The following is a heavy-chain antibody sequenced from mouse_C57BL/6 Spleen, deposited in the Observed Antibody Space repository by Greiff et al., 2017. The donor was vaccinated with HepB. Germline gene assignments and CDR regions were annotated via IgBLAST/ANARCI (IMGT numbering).Heavy chain of an antibody. CDR3: ARRALHWYFDV. V-gene: IGHV5-16*01. CDR2: INYDGSST. J-gene: IGHJ1*03. Sequence: EVQRVESEGGLVQPGSSMKLSCTASGFTFSDYYMAWVRQVPEKGLEWVANINYDGSSTYYLDSLKSRFIISRDNAKNILYLQMSSLKSEDTATYYCARRALHWYFDVWGTGTTVTVSS. CDR1: GFTFSDYY.